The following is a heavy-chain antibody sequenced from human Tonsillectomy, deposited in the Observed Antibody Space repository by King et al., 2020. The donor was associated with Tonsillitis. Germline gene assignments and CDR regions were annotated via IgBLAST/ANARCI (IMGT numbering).Heavy chain of an antibody. CDR2: INHSGST. D-gene: IGHD3-10*01. V-gene: IGHV4-34*01. J-gene: IGHJ4*02. CDR1: GGSFNGYY. CDR3: ARGPAPTYYYGSGSYYRDYYFDY. Sequence: QVQLQQWGAGLLKPSETLSLTCAVFGGSFNGYYWSWIRQPPGKGLEWIGEINHSGSTNYHPSLKIRVTISVDPSKNQFSLKRSSVTAADTAVYYCARGPAPTYYYGSGSYYRDYYFDYWGQGTLVTVSS.